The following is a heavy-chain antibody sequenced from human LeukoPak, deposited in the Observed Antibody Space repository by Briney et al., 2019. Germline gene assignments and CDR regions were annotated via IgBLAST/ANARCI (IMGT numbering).Heavy chain of an antibody. J-gene: IGHJ3*02. Sequence: GGSLRLSCAASGFTFSSYAMSWDRQAPGKGLEWVSAISGSGGSTYYADSVKGRFTISRDNSKNTLYLQMNSLRAEDTAVYYCAKDNVDMDAFDIWGQGTMVTVSS. CDR3: AKDNVDMDAFDI. V-gene: IGHV3-23*01. D-gene: IGHD5-12*01. CDR1: GFTFSSYA. CDR2: ISGSGGST.